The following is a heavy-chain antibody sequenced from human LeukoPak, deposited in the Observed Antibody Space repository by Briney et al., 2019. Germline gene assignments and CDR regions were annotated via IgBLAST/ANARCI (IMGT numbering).Heavy chain of an antibody. CDR3: ARVWSDCYVTNCYISES. V-gene: IGHV3-21*01. J-gene: IGHJ4*02. Sequence: GGSLRLSCAASGFTFSSYSMNWVRQAPGERLEWVSSISSSSSYIYYADSVKGRFTISRDDAKNSLFLQMNSLRAEDTAVYYCARVWSDCYVTNCYISESGGQETLVTVSS. CDR1: GFTFSSYS. CDR2: ISSSSSYI. D-gene: IGHD3-3*01.